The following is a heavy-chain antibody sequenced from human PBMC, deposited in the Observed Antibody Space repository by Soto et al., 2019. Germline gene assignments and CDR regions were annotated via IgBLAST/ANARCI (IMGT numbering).Heavy chain of an antibody. D-gene: IGHD3-3*01. V-gene: IGHV3-64*02. CDR1: GFTFSSYA. CDR3: ARGRYDFWSGYPNYGMDV. Sequence: GGSLRLSCSVSGFTFSSYAMHWVRQAPGKGLEYVSAISSNGGSTYYADSVKGRFTISRDNSKNTLYLQMGSLRAEDMAVYYCARGRYDFWSGYPNYGMDVWGQGTTVTVSS. CDR2: ISSNGGST. J-gene: IGHJ6*02.